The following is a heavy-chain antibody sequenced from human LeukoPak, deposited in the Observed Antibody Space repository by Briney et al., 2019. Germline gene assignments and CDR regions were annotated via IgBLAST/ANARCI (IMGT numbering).Heavy chain of an antibody. D-gene: IGHD1-1*01. CDR3: ARLNDDQLYFDY. CDR1: GGSISSYY. Sequence: SETXSLTCTVSGGSISSYYWSWIRQPPGKGLEWIGYIYYSGSTNYNPSLKSRVTISVDTSKNQFSLKLSSVTAADTAAYNCARLNDDQLYFDYWGQGTLVTVSS. J-gene: IGHJ4*02. CDR2: IYYSGST. V-gene: IGHV4-59*08.